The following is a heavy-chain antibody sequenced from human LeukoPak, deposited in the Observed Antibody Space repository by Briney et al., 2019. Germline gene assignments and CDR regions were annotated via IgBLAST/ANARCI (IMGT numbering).Heavy chain of an antibody. CDR2: FDPEDGET. D-gene: IGHD3-10*01. Sequence: ASVKVSCKVSGYTLTELSMHWVRQAPGKGLEWMGGFDPEDGETIYAQKFQGRVTMTEDTSTDTAYMELSSLRSEDTAVYYCATETITMVRGVILKTGEPLDYWGQGTLVTVSS. CDR3: ATETITMVRGVILKTGEPLDY. V-gene: IGHV1-24*01. CDR1: GYTLTELS. J-gene: IGHJ4*02.